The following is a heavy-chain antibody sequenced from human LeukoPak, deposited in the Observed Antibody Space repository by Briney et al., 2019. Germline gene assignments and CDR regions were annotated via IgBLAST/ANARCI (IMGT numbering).Heavy chain of an antibody. V-gene: IGHV4-30-2*01. CDR1: GGSISSGGYS. Sequence: PSETLSLTCAVSGGSISSGGYSWSWIRQPPGKGLEWIGYLYQRGTTHYNPSLKSRVTISVDRSKNQFSLKLSSVTAADTAVYYCVRGYYYDSSGYWVRAFDIWGQGTMVTVSP. J-gene: IGHJ3*02. CDR3: VRGYYYDSSGYWVRAFDI. D-gene: IGHD3-22*01. CDR2: LYQRGTT.